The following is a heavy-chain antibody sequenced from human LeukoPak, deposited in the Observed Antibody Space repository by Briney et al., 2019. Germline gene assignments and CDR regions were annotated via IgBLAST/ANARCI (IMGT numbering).Heavy chain of an antibody. CDR1: GYSFMNNW. V-gene: IGHV5-51*03. D-gene: IGHD3-10*01. CDR3: AKFHYYHGSGIFDAFDI. CDR2: IYPGDSDT. Sequence: GESLKISCKGSGYSFMNNWIGWVRQMPGKGLEWMGIIYPGDSDTRYSPPFEGQVTISAHKSIRTAYLQWSSLRASDTAMYYCAKFHYYHGSGIFDAFDIWGLGTMVTVSS. J-gene: IGHJ3*02.